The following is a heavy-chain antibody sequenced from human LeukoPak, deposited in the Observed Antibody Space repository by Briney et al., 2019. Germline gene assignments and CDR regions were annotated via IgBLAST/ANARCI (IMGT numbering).Heavy chain of an antibody. CDR1: GGSFSGYY. Sequence: SETLSLTCAVYGGSFSGYYWSWIRQPPGKGLEWIGEINHSGSTNYNPSLKSRVTISVDKSKNQFSLKLSSVTAADTAVYYCARGIYSGYDSGYYYYMDVWGKGTTVTVSS. CDR3: ARGIYSGYDSGYYYYMDV. V-gene: IGHV4-34*01. J-gene: IGHJ6*03. D-gene: IGHD5-12*01. CDR2: INHSGST.